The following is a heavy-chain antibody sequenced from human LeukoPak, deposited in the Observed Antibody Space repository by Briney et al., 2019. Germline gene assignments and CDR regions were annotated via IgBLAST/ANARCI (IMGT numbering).Heavy chain of an antibody. CDR2: IYFSGTT. CDR1: SASISSTNYN. V-gene: IGHV4-39*01. J-gene: IGHJ3*01. CDR3: ARHAWGLNAFDV. D-gene: IGHD3-16*01. Sequence: PSETLSLTCTVSSASISSTNYNWGWLRQPPGTWPEWIGNIYFSGTTYYNPSLKSRVIISVDTSKSQFSLKLNSVTAADTAVYYCARHAWGLNAFDVWGRGTMVIVSS.